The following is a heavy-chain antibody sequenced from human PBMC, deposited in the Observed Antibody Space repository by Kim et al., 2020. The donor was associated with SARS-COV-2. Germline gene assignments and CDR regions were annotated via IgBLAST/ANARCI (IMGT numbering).Heavy chain of an antibody. V-gene: IGHV3-23*01. CDR3: AKGSIAMLAPFDY. Sequence: SADSVKGRFTISRDNSKNTLYLQMNSLRAEDTAVYYCAKGSIAMLAPFDYWGQGTLVTVSS. J-gene: IGHJ4*02. D-gene: IGHD6-13*01.